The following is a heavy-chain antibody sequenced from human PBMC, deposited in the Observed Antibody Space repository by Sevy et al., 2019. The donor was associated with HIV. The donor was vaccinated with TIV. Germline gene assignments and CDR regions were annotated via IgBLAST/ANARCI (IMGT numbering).Heavy chain of an antibody. CDR2: ISYDGSNK. Sequence: GGSLRLSCAASAFTFSSYAMHWVRQAPGKGLEWVAVISYDGSNKYYADSVKGRFTISRDNSKNTLYLQMNSLRTEDTAVYYCARDRGSGKNVFFDYWGQGTLVTVSS. J-gene: IGHJ4*02. D-gene: IGHD3-10*01. CDR1: AFTFSSYA. CDR3: ARDRGSGKNVFFDY. V-gene: IGHV3-30-3*01.